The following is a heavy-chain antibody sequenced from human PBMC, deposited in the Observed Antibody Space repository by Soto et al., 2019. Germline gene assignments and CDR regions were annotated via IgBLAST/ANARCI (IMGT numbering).Heavy chain of an antibody. Sequence: TSETLCLTCTVSGGSVSGGSDYWSWIRQPPGKGLEWIGYIYYSGSTNYNPSLKSRVTISVDTSKNQFSLKLSSVTAADTAVYYCARGKRYYDSSFFRPLDYWGQGTLVTVSS. V-gene: IGHV4-61*01. CDR2: IYYSGST. CDR1: GGSVSGGSDY. J-gene: IGHJ4*02. CDR3: ARGKRYYDSSFFRPLDY. D-gene: IGHD3-22*01.